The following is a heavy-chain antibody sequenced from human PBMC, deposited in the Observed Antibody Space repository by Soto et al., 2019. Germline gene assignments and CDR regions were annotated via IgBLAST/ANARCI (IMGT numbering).Heavy chain of an antibody. J-gene: IGHJ4*02. Sequence: ASVKVSCKASGYTFTGYYMHWVRQAPGQGLEWMGWINPNSGGTNYAQKFQGWVTMTRDTSISTAYMELSRLRSDDTAVYYCARDLSVGSRPDFAYWGQGSLVTVSS. CDR1: GYTFTGYY. V-gene: IGHV1-2*04. CDR2: INPNSGGT. CDR3: ARDLSVGSRPDFAY. D-gene: IGHD3-10*01.